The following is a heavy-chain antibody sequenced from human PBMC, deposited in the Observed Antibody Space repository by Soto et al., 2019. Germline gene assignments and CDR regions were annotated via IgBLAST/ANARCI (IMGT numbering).Heavy chain of an antibody. CDR1: GGTISSYD. Sequence: SETLCLTCTVAGGTISSYDGSWIRQPPGKGLEWIGYIYYSGSTNYNPSLKSRVTISVDTSKNQFSLKLSSVTAADTAVYYCAREGRFLEINWFDPWGQGTLVTVSS. CDR3: AREGRFLEINWFDP. CDR2: IYYSGST. D-gene: IGHD3-3*01. V-gene: IGHV4-59*01. J-gene: IGHJ5*02.